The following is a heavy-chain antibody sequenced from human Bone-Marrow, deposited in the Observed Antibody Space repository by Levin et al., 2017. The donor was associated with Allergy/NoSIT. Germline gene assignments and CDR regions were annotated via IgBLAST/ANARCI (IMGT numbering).Heavy chain of an antibody. CDR3: AKDLNIRFPDVEDDY. D-gene: IGHD3-10*01. Sequence: GESLKISCAASGFTFSSYGMHWVRQAPGKGLAWVAVISYDGSNKYYADSVKGRFTISRDNSKNTLYLQMNSLRAEDTAVYYCAKDLNIRFPDVEDDYWGQGTLVTASS. CDR1: GFTFSSYG. J-gene: IGHJ4*02. CDR2: ISYDGSNK. V-gene: IGHV3-30*18.